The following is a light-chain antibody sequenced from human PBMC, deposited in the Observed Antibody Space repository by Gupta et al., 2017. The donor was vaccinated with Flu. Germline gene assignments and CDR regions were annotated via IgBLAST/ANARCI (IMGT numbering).Light chain of an antibody. Sequence: GSPGQSLTISCTGTSSDVGGYKYVSWYQQHPGKAPKLMIYEVSKRPSGVPDRFSGSKSGNTASLTVSGLPAEDEADYYCSSSAGRHRWGFGG. CDR2: EVS. CDR1: SSDVGGYKY. V-gene: IGLV2-8*01. J-gene: IGLJ3*02. CDR3: SSSAGRHRWG.